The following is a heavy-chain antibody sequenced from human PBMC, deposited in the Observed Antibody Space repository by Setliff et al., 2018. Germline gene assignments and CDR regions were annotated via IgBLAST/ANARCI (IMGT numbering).Heavy chain of an antibody. D-gene: IGHD2-21*02. V-gene: IGHV4-38-2*01. J-gene: IGHJ3*02. Sequence: SETLSLTCAVYGDSFSDCFWGWIRQPPGKGLEWIGTISHSGSTSYNSSVRGRVTISEDTSKNHFSLRMTSVTAADTAMYYCARVFGDNDLPDIWGRGTMVTVSS. CDR3: ARVFGDNDLPDI. CDR1: GDSFSDCF. CDR2: ISHSGST.